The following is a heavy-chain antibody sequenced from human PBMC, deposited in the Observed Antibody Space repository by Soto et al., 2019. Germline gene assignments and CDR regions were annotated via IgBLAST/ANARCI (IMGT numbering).Heavy chain of an antibody. Sequence: QLQLQESGPGLVKPSETLSLTCTVSGGSISSNSYFWGWFRQPPGKGLEWIGSIYYSGSTYYNPSLKSRVTISVDTSKNRFSLKLSSVTAADTAVYYCARIYDILTGYYNYFDFWGQGTLVTVSS. J-gene: IGHJ4*02. CDR2: IYYSGST. V-gene: IGHV4-39*01. D-gene: IGHD3-9*01. CDR3: ARIYDILTGYYNYFDF. CDR1: GGSISSNSYF.